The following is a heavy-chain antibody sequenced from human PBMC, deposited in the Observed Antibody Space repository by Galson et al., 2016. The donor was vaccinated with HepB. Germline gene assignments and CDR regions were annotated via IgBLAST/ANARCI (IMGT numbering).Heavy chain of an antibody. D-gene: IGHD3-9*01. CDR3: ARDLRGMIRFFDWSTHFDS. V-gene: IGHV3-21*01. CDR1: GFTFNTYS. J-gene: IGHJ4*02. CDR2: ISGTSTYI. Sequence: SLRLSCAASGFTFNTYSMNWVRQAPGKGLEWVSSISGTSTYIYYADSVKGRFTISRDNAKNSLYPQMNNVRAEDTAVYYCARDLRGMIRFFDWSTHFDSWGQGTLVTVSS.